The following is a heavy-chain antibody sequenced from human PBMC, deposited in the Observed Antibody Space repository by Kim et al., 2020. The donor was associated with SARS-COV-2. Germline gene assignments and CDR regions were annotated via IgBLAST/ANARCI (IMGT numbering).Heavy chain of an antibody. J-gene: IGHJ5*02. D-gene: IGHD3-10*01. CDR3: ARLYGSGSYQRTANWFDP. CDR1: GGSISSYY. V-gene: IGHV4-59*01. CDR2: IYYSGST. Sequence: SETLSLTCTVSGGSISSYYWSWIRQPPGKGLEWIGYIYYSGSTNYNPSLKSRVTISVDTSKNQFSLKLSSVTAADTAVYYCARLYGSGSYQRTANWFDPWGQGTLVTVSS.